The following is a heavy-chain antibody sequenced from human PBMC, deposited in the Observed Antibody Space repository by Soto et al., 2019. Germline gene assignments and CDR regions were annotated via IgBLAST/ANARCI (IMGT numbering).Heavy chain of an antibody. Sequence: SETLSLTCTVSGGSIRSGGYYWSWIRQHPGKGLEWVGEINHSGSTNYNPSLKSRVTISVDTSKNQFSLKLSSVTAADTAVYYCAMGIVGANPWFDPWGEGTLVTLSS. CDR2: INHSGST. CDR1: GGSIRSGGYY. D-gene: IGHD1-26*01. CDR3: AMGIVGANPWFDP. V-gene: IGHV4-31*03. J-gene: IGHJ5*02.